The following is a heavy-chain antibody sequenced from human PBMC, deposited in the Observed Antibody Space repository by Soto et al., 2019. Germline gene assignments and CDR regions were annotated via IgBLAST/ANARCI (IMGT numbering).Heavy chain of an antibody. J-gene: IGHJ4*02. Sequence: SETLSLTFTVSRDSISSYYWSWIRQPPGKGLEWIGYIYYSGSTNYNPSLKSRVTISVDTSKNQFSLKLSSVTAADTAVYYCARSDGRYWGQGTLVTVS. CDR2: IYYSGST. CDR3: ARSDGRY. CDR1: RDSISSYY. V-gene: IGHV4-59*01.